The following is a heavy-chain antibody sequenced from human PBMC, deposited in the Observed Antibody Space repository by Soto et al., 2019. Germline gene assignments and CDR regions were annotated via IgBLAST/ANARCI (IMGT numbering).Heavy chain of an antibody. CDR1: GGSISSYY. D-gene: IGHD3-3*01. V-gene: IGHV4-59*01. J-gene: IGHJ6*02. CDR2: IYYSGST. Sequence: SETLSLTCTVSGGSISSYYWSWIRQPPGKGLEWIGYIYYSGSTNYNPSLKSRVTISVDTSKNQFSLKLSSVTAADTAVYYCARDLEGDFWSGYPSYGMDVWGQGTTVTVSS. CDR3: ARDLEGDFWSGYPSYGMDV.